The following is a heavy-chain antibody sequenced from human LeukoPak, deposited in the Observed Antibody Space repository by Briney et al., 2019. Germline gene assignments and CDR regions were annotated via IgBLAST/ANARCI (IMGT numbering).Heavy chain of an antibody. D-gene: IGHD3-3*01. CDR1: GFTFSSYG. CDR2: ISYDGSNK. J-gene: IGHJ4*02. CDR3: ATSYDFWSGYYASTKFDY. V-gene: IGHV3-30*03. Sequence: GGSLRLSCAASGFTFSSYGMHWVRQAPGKGLEWVAVISYDGSNKYYADSVKGRFTISRDNSKNTLYLQMNSLRAEDTAVYYCATSYDFWSGYYASTKFDYWGQGTLVTVSS.